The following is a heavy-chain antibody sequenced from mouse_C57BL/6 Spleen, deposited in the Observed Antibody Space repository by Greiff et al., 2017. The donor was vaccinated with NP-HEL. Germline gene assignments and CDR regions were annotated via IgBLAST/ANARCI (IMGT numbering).Heavy chain of an antibody. CDR3: ARSGSSSYYAMDY. CDR1: GYTFTSYW. CDR2: INPSNGGT. Sequence: QVQLQQPGTELVKPGASVKLSCKASGYTFTSYWMHWVKQRPGQGLEWIGNINPSNGGTNYNGKFKGKATLTADKSSSTAYMQLSSLTSEDSAVYFCARSGSSSYYAMDYWGQGTSVTVSS. J-gene: IGHJ4*01. D-gene: IGHD1-1*01. V-gene: IGHV1-53*01.